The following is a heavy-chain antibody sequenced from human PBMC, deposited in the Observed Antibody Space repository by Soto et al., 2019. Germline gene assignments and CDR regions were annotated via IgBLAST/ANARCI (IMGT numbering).Heavy chain of an antibody. CDR3: ARPLYYGSGSYSLDPIDY. D-gene: IGHD3-10*01. CDR2: INAGNGNT. Sequence: ASVKVSCKASGYTFTSYAMHWVRQAPGQRLEWMGWINAGNGNTKYSQKFQGRVTITRDTSASTAYMELSSLRSEDTAVYYCARPLYYGSGSYSLDPIDYWGQGTLVTVSS. V-gene: IGHV1-3*01. CDR1: GYTFTSYA. J-gene: IGHJ4*02.